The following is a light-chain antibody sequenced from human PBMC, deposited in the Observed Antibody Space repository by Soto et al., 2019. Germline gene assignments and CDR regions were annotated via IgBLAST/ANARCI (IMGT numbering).Light chain of an antibody. CDR3: MQALQTPIT. Sequence: DIVMTQSPLSLPVTPGEPASISCRSSPSLLHSNGYNYLDWYLQKPGQSPQPLIYLGSNRASGVPDRFSGSGSGTDFTLKISRVEAEDVGVYYCMQALQTPITFGQGTRLEIK. J-gene: IGKJ5*01. CDR2: LGS. CDR1: PSLLHSNGYNY. V-gene: IGKV2-28*01.